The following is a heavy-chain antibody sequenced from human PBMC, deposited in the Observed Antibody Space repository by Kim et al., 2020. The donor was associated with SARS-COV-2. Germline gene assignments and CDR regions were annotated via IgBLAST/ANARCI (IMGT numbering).Heavy chain of an antibody. CDR3: ARVYSSKYDS. CDR1: GFTFSSYT. D-gene: IGHD6-13*01. CDR2: ISSSGRFI. Sequence: GGSLRLSCAASGFTFSSYTMNWVRQAPGKGLEWVSSISSSGRFIFYADSVKGRFTISRDNANNSLYLQIHNLRAEDTALYYCARVYSSKYDSWGQGTQVTVSS. V-gene: IGHV3-21*01. J-gene: IGHJ4*02.